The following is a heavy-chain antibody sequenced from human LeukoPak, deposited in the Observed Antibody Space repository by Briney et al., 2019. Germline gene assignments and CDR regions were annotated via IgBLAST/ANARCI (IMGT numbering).Heavy chain of an antibody. Sequence: GESLKISCKGSGYSFTSYWIGWVRQMPGKGLEWMGIIYPGDSDTRYSPPFQGQVTISAHKSISTAYLQWSSLKASDTAMYYCARRDYYDSSGYLYWGQGALVTVSS. V-gene: IGHV5-51*01. CDR2: IYPGDSDT. CDR3: ARRDYYDSSGYLY. CDR1: GYSFTSYW. D-gene: IGHD3-22*01. J-gene: IGHJ4*02.